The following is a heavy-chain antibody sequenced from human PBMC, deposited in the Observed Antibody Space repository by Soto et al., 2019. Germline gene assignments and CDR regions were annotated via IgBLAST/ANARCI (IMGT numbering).Heavy chain of an antibody. J-gene: IGHJ6*02. CDR3: ARDRSVVAATPDYYYYGMDV. V-gene: IGHV4-31*03. CDR2: IYYSGST. D-gene: IGHD2-15*01. Sequence: SETLSLTCTVSGGSISSGGYYWSWIRQHPGKGLEWIGYIYYSGSTYYNPSLKSRVTISVDTSKNQFSLKLSSVTAADTAVYYCARDRSVVAATPDYYYYGMDVWGQGTTVTVSS. CDR1: GGSISSGGYY.